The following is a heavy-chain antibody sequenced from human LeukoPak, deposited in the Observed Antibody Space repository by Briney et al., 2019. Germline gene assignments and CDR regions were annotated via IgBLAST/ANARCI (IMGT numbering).Heavy chain of an antibody. D-gene: IGHD6-19*01. CDR1: GFTFSSYE. CDR2: INWNGGST. CDR3: ARGSTGIAVAAYY. Sequence: PGGSLRLSCAASGFTFSSYEMNWVRQAPGKGLEWVSGINWNGGSTGYADSVKGRFTISRDNAKNSLYLQMNSLRAEDTALYYCARGSTGIAVAAYYWGQGTLVTVSS. V-gene: IGHV3-20*04. J-gene: IGHJ4*02.